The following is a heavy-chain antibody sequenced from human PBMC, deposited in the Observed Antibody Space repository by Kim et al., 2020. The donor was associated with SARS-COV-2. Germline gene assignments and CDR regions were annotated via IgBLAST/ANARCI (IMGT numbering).Heavy chain of an antibody. CDR1: GYTFTSYG. V-gene: IGHV1-18*01. D-gene: IGHD2-15*01. Sequence: ASVKVSCKASGYTFTSYGISWVRQAPGQGLEWMGWISAYNGNTNYAQKLQGRVTMTTDTSTSTAYMELRSLRSDDTAVYYCARDPGYCSGGSCPYYYGMDVWGQGTTVTVSS. J-gene: IGHJ6*02. CDR2: ISAYNGNT. CDR3: ARDPGYCSGGSCPYYYGMDV.